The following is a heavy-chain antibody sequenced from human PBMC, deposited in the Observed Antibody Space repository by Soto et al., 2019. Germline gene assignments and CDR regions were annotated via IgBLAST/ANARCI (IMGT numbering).Heavy chain of an antibody. V-gene: IGHV5-51*01. D-gene: IGHD5-12*01. CDR2: VYPGDSQT. J-gene: IGHJ3*02. CDR1: GYRFRNYW. Sequence: PGESLKISCEGFGYRFRNYWIGWVRQKPGKGLEWMGIVYPGDSQTRYSPYFQGQVTISADRSIDTAYLQWSSLKASDTAMYYRARPRYSTWTGAFDIWGQGTMVTVSS. CDR3: ARPRYSTWTGAFDI.